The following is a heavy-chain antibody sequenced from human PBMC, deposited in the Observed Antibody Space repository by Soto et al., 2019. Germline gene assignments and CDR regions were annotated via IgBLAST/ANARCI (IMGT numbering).Heavy chain of an antibody. CDR2: MSHDGSNK. D-gene: IGHD2-15*01. CDR3: ARFNGCSGGSCYPYFDY. Sequence: QVQLVESAGGVVQPGRSLRLSCAAAGFTFSSYAMHWVRQAPGKGLEWVAGMSHDGSNKYYADSVKGLFTISRDNSKNPQYLQMNSLRAEDTAVYYSARFNGCSGGSCYPYFDYWGQGTLVPVSS. CDR1: GFTFSSYA. J-gene: IGHJ4*02. V-gene: IGHV3-30-3*01.